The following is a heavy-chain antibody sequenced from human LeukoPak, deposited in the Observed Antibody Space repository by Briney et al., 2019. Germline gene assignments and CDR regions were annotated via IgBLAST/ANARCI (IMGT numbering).Heavy chain of an antibody. Sequence: GGSLRLSCAASEFTFSSYNMNWVRQAPGKGLEWVASIRQDGGETYYGDSVKGRFIISRDNAKNSLFLQMNRLRAEDTAVYYCATYSSLNTREFQYWGQGTLVTVSP. CDR2: IRQDGGET. CDR3: ATYSSLNTREFQY. CDR1: EFTFSSYN. V-gene: IGHV3-7*01. J-gene: IGHJ1*01. D-gene: IGHD3-22*01.